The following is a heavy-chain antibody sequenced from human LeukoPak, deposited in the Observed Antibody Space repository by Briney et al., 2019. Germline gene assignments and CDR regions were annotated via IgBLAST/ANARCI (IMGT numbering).Heavy chain of an antibody. CDR2: ISSSTAYI. D-gene: IGHD6-6*01. J-gene: IGHJ4*02. CDR3: VREGGRGGSSSDYFDS. V-gene: IGHV3-21*01. CDR1: GFTFRSYT. Sequence: GGSLRLSCAASGFTFRSYTMNWVRQAPGKGLEWVSSISSSTAYIYYADSLRGRFTISRDNAGNSLFLQMDSLRAEDTAVYYCVREGGRGGSSSDYFDSWGQGTLVTVSS.